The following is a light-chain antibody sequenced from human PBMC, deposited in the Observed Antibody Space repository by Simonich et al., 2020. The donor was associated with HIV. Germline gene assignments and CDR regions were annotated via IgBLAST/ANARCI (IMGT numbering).Light chain of an antibody. CDR2: ELS. V-gene: IGKV2-29*03. CDR1: QSLLQSAGKTY. Sequence: DIVMTQTPLSLSVTPGQPASLSCTSSQSLLQSAGKTYLYWYLQKPGQSPQLLIYELSNRFSGGPDRFSGSGSGTDFTLKISRVEAEDVGVYYCMQALQTPFTFGPGTKVDIK. CDR3: MQALQTPFT. J-gene: IGKJ3*01.